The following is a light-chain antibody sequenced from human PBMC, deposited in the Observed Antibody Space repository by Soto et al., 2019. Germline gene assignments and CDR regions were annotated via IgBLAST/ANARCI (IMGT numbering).Light chain of an antibody. CDR3: QSYDSSLSAVV. V-gene: IGLV1-40*01. CDR1: ISNIAAGYD. J-gene: IGLJ3*02. Sequence: QTVVTQPPSVSGAPGQRVTISCTGSISNIAAGYDVHWYQQLPETAPKLLIYDNANRPSGVPDRFSGSTSGTSASLAITGLQAEDEADYYCQSYDSSLSAVVFGGGTKLTVL. CDR2: DNA.